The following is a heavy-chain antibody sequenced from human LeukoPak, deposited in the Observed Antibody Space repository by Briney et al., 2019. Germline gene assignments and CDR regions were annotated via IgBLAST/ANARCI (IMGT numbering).Heavy chain of an antibody. Sequence: SETLSLTCTVSGDSISSSNSYWGWIRQPPGKGLEWIGSIYYSGSTYYNPSLKSRVTISVDTSKNQFSLKLSSVTAADTAVYYCARLSIAVAGKGGFDYWGQGTLVTVSS. CDR2: IYYSGST. D-gene: IGHD6-19*01. J-gene: IGHJ4*02. CDR3: ARLSIAVAGKGGFDY. V-gene: IGHV4-39*07. CDR1: GDSISSSNSY.